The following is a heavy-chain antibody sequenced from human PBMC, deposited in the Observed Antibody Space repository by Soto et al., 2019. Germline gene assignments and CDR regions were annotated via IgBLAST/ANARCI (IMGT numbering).Heavy chain of an antibody. CDR3: ARDTDIVVVVAATPVTPDYYYGMDV. D-gene: IGHD2-15*01. Sequence: GGSLRLSCAASGFTFSSYGMHWVRQAPGKGLEWVAVIWYDGSNKYYADSVKGRFTISRDNSKNTLYLQMNSLRAEDTAVYYCARDTDIVVVVAATPVTPDYYYGMDVWGQGTTVTVSS. J-gene: IGHJ6*02. CDR2: IWYDGSNK. CDR1: GFTFSSYG. V-gene: IGHV3-33*01.